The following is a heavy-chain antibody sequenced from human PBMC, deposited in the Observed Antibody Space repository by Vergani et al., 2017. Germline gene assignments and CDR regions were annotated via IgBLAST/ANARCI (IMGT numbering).Heavy chain of an antibody. CDR3: ARGVTHFDY. CDR1: GYTFTIAE. Sequence: QVQLVQSGAEVKKPGASVKVSCKASGYTFTIAEINWVRQATGQGLEWMGWVKPNSGSTDYAQKFQGRVTMTSDTSINTAYMELSSLTSEDTAVYYCARGVTHFDYWGQRTVVTVSS. V-gene: IGHV1-8*01. J-gene: IGHJ4*02. CDR2: VKPNSGST.